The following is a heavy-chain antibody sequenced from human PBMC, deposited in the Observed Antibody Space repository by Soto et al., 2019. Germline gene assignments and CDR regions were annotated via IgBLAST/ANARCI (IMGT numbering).Heavy chain of an antibody. CDR3: AKGPGSLSFDY. CDR1: GFTFSSYG. Sequence: WLSLRLSCAACGFTFSSYGMHWVRQAPCKGLEWVAVISYDGSNKYYADSVKGRFTISRDNSKNTLYLQMNSLRAEDTAVYYCAKGPGSLSFDYWGQGPLVTVSS. J-gene: IGHJ4*02. V-gene: IGHV3-30*18. CDR2: ISYDGSNK.